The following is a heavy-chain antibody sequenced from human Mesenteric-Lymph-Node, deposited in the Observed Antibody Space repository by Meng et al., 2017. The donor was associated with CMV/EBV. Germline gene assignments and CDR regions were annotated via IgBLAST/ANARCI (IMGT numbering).Heavy chain of an antibody. Sequence: GSIISYYWIGWVRQMPGKGLEWMGIIYPGDSDTRYSPSFQGQVTISADKSISTAYLQWSSLRASDTAMYYCASLSGPGSYHDYWGQGTLVTVSS. CDR1: GSIISYYW. CDR2: IYPGDSDT. V-gene: IGHV5-51*01. D-gene: IGHD3-10*01. CDR3: ASLSGPGSYHDY. J-gene: IGHJ4*02.